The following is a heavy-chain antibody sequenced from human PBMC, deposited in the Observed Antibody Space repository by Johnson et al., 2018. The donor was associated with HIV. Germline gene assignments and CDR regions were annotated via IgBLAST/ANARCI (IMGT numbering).Heavy chain of an antibody. J-gene: IGHJ3*01. CDR1: GFTFSSYA. V-gene: IGHV3-33*08. CDR2: IWYDGSNK. D-gene: IGHD5-24*01. Sequence: QVQLVESGGGVVQPGRSLRLSCAASGFTFSSYAMHWVRQAPGKGLEWVAVIWYDGSNKYYADSVKGRFTISRDNSKNTLYLQMNSLRVEDTAVYYCARMADNVSDFWGQGXMVTVSS. CDR3: ARMADNVSDF.